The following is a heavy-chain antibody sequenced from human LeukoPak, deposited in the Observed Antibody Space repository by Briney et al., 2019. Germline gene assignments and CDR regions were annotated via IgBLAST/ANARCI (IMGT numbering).Heavy chain of an antibody. J-gene: IGHJ4*02. CDR1: GLTFSSHW. Sequence: PGGSLRLSCAASGLTFSSHWMNWVRQAPGKGLVWVSSITNDGSSTTYADSVKGRFTISRDNAKNMLYLQVNSLRAEDTAVYYCATQQGGSPAYWGQGTLVTVSS. CDR2: ITNDGSST. D-gene: IGHD3-16*01. V-gene: IGHV3-74*01. CDR3: ATQQGGSPAY.